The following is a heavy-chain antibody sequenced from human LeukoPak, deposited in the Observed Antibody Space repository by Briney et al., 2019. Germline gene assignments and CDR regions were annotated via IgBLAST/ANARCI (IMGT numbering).Heavy chain of an antibody. CDR3: AKRRSANWFDP. J-gene: IGHJ5*02. D-gene: IGHD5-24*01. Sequence: GGSLRLSCAASGFTFSSYGMHWVRQAPGKGLEWVAVIWYDGSNKYYADSVKGRFTISRDNSKNTLYLQMNSLRAEDTAVYYCAKRRSANWFDPWGQGTLVTVSS. CDR1: GFTFSSYG. V-gene: IGHV3-33*06. CDR2: IWYDGSNK.